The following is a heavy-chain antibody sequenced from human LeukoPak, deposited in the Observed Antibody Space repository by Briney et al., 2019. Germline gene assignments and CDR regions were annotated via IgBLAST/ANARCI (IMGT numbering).Heavy chain of an antibody. CDR1: GGSISSSSYY. CDR2: IYYSGST. CDR3: ARLGGSGRARPLVYYYMDV. V-gene: IGHV4-39*07. Sequence: SETLSLTCTVSGGSISSSSYYWGWIRQPPGKGLDWIGSIYYSGSTYYNPSLKSRLTISVDTSKNQFSLKLSSVTAADTAVYYCARLGGSGRARPLVYYYMDVWGKGTTVTISS. J-gene: IGHJ6*03. D-gene: IGHD3-10*01.